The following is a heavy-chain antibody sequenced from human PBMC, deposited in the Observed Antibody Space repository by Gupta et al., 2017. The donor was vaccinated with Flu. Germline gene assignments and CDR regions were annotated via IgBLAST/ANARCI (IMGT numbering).Heavy chain of an antibody. CDR3: ASTGYCSGGSCYPI. Sequence: EVQLVESGGGLVQPGGSLRLSCAASVFTFSSYSMNWVRQAPGKGLEWVSYISSSSSTIYYADSVKGRFTISRDNAKNSLYLQMNSLRAEDTAVYYCASTGYCSGGSCYPIWGQGTLVTVTS. CDR2: ISSSSSTI. V-gene: IGHV3-48*01. J-gene: IGHJ4*02. D-gene: IGHD2-15*01. CDR1: VFTFSSYS.